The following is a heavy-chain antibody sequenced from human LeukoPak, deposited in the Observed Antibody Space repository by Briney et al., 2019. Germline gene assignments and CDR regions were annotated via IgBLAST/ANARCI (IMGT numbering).Heavy chain of an antibody. V-gene: IGHV1-2*04. J-gene: IGHJ4*02. CDR1: GYTFTGYY. CDR3: ARDRLGDGYSDFDY. D-gene: IGHD5-24*01. CDR2: INPNSGGT. Sequence: GASVKVSCKASGYTFTGYYMHWVRQAPGQGLEWMGWINPNSGGTNYAQKFQGWVTMTRDTSISTAYMELSRLRSDDTAVYYCARDRLGDGYSDFDYWGQGTLVTVSS.